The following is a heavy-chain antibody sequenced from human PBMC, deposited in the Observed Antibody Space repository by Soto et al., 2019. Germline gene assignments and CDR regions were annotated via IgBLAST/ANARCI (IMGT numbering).Heavy chain of an antibody. CDR1: GYTFTSYG. V-gene: IGHV1-18*01. J-gene: IGHJ4*02. CDR3: ARDGANWNYGAFDY. Sequence: GASLKVSCKASGYTFTSYGISWVRQAPGQGLEWMGWISAYNGNTNYAQKLQGRVTMTTDTSTSTAYMELRSLRSDDTAVYYCARDGANWNYGAFDYWGQGTLVTVSS. D-gene: IGHD1-7*01. CDR2: ISAYNGNT.